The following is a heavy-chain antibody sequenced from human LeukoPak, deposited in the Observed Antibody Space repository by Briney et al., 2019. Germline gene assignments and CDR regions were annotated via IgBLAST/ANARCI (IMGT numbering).Heavy chain of an antibody. CDR1: GYSLTTQW. J-gene: IGHJ4*02. Sequence: GESLKISCKASGYSLTTQWIAWVRQVPGKGLEWMGNIYPGDSDTRYSPSFRGQVTISADKSITTAYLQWSSLKASDTAIYYCTRGVVAGTRMDYWGQGTLVTVSS. CDR2: IYPGDSDT. V-gene: IGHV5-51*01. D-gene: IGHD1-7*01. CDR3: TRGVVAGTRMDY.